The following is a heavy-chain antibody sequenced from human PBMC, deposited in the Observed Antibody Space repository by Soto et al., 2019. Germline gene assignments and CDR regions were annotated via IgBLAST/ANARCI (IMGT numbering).Heavy chain of an antibody. J-gene: IGHJ4*02. V-gene: IGHV3-48*03. D-gene: IGHD1-1*01. CDR1: GFTFRGYE. CDR3: VRVSQLPVGPIRPFDY. CDR2: ISSSGSTI. Sequence: SLRLSCVASGFTFRGYEMNWVRQTPGKGLEWVSYISSSGSTIYYADSVKGRFTISRDNAKNSLYLQMKSLRAEDTAFYYCVRVSQLPVGPIRPFDYWGQGALVTVSS.